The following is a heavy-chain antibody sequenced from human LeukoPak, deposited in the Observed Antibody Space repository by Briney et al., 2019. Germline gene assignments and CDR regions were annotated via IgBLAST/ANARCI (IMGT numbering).Heavy chain of an antibody. CDR1: GFTFGGFS. J-gene: IGHJ4*02. CDR3: ARPRGCSSSRCNNFDY. CDR2: MNEYGSEI. V-gene: IGHV3-7*01. Sequence: GGSLRLSCAVSGFTFGGFSMSWVRQAPGKGLEWVAKMNEYGSEIFYVDSVKGRFTISRDNAKNSLYLQMNRLRAEDTAVYYCARPRGCSSSRCNNFDYWGQGTLVTVSS. D-gene: IGHD2-2*01.